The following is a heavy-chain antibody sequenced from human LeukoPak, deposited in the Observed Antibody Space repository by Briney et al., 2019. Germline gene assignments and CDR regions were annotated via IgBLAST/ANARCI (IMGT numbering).Heavy chain of an antibody. CDR2: IGSSSP. CDR1: GFTFSSHS. V-gene: IGHV3-21*01. CDR3: AREGGGSLGDAFDI. D-gene: IGHD2-15*01. J-gene: IGHJ3*02. Sequence: GGSLRLSCAASGFTFSSHSINWVRQAPGKGLEWVSSIGSSSPYHADSVKGRFTISRDNAKNSLYLQMNSLRAEDTALYYCAREGGGSLGDAFDIWGQGTMVTVSS.